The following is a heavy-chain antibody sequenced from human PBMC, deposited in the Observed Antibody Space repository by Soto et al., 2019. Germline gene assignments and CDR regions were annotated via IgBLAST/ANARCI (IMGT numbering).Heavy chain of an antibody. CDR3: ASQIPVRGVVYYYYGMDV. V-gene: IGHV3-53*01. CDR2: IYSGGST. D-gene: IGHD3-10*01. CDR1: GFTVSSNY. J-gene: IGHJ6*02. Sequence: GGSLRLSCAASGFTVSSNYMSWVRQAPGKGLEWVSVIYSGGSTYYADSVKGRFTISRDNSKNTLYLQMNSLRAEDTAVYYCASQIPVRGVVYYYYGMDVWGQGTTVTV.